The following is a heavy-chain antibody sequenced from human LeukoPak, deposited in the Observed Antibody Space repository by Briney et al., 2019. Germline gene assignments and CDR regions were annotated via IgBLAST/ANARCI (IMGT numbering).Heavy chain of an antibody. D-gene: IGHD6-19*01. V-gene: IGHV3-30-3*01. Sequence: GGSLRLSCAASGFTFSSYAMNWVRQAPGKGLEWVAVISYDGSNKYYADSVKGRFTISRDNSKNTLYLQMNSLRAEDTAVYYCARDIVAGIAVAGSGGTFDYWGQGTLVTVSS. CDR3: ARDIVAGIAVAGSGGTFDY. J-gene: IGHJ4*02. CDR2: ISYDGSNK. CDR1: GFTFSSYA.